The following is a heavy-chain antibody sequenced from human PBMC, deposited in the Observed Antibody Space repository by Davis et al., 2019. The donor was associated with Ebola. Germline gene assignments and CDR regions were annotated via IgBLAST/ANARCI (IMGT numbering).Heavy chain of an antibody. CDR1: GYIFSNYD. Sequence: AASVKVSCKASGYIFSNYDINWVRQARGQGLEWMGWMNPYSGNTGYVEKFKGRVTMTGNPSINTAYMDLSSLTTDDTAVYYCTRGYSPKCRTGDCVNDFWVQGTLVTVSS. D-gene: IGHD2-21*02. CDR3: TRGYSPKCRTGDCVNDF. J-gene: IGHJ4*02. CDR2: MNPYSGNT. V-gene: IGHV1-8*01.